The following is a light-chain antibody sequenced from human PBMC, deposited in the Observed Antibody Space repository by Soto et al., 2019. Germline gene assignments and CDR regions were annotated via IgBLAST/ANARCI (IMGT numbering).Light chain of an antibody. CDR2: GAS. CDR3: QQYGSSPPIT. V-gene: IGKV3-20*01. J-gene: IGKJ5*01. Sequence: IVFTQSPGTLSLSPGERATLSCRASHSVSSSYLAWYQQKPGQAPRLLIYGASSRATGIPDRFSGSGSGADFTLTISRLEPEDFAVYYCQQYGSSPPITFGQGTRLEIK. CDR1: HSVSSSY.